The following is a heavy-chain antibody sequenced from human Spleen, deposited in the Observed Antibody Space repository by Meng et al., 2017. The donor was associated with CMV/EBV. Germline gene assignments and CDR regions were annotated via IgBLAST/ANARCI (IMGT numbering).Heavy chain of an antibody. CDR1: GFTFSDYY. Sequence: GGSLRLSCAASGFTFSDYYMSWVRQAPGKGLEWISAISGTGATTYYADSVKGRFTISRDNSKNSVHLQMNSLRAEDTAMYYCAKTTAAARIYYFDYWGQGTLVTVSS. J-gene: IGHJ4*02. V-gene: IGHV3-23*01. D-gene: IGHD6-13*01. CDR2: ISGTGATT. CDR3: AKTTAAARIYYFDY.